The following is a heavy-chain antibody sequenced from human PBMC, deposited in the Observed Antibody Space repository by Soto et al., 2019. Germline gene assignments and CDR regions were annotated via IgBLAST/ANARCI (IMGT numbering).Heavy chain of an antibody. CDR3: ARGPGYSSSSYYFDY. D-gene: IGHD6-6*01. CDR1: GVSISSGSYY. V-gene: IGHV4-61*01. Sequence: SEPLSLTCPVAGVSISSGSYYLRWIRPPPGKGLEWIGYIYYSGSTNYNPSLKSRVTISVDTSKNQFSLKLSSVTAADTAVYYCARGPGYSSSSYYFDYWGQGTRVSVSA. CDR2: IYYSGST. J-gene: IGHJ4*02.